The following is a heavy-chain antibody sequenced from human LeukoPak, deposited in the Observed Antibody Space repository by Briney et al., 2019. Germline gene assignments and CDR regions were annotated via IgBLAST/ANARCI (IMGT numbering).Heavy chain of an antibody. D-gene: IGHD2-15*01. Sequence: GGSLRLSCAASGFIFSTYAMSWVRQAPGKGLEWVSAISGSGGGTHYTDSVKGRFTIIRENSKNTLYLQMSSLRADDTAVYYCAKTEFPYCSGGSCYAHFDFWGQGTLVTVSS. V-gene: IGHV3-23*01. CDR1: GFIFSTYA. CDR2: ISGSGGGT. CDR3: AKTEFPYCSGGSCYAHFDF. J-gene: IGHJ4*02.